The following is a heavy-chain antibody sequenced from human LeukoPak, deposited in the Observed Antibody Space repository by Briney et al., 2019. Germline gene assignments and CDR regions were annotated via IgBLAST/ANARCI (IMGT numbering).Heavy chain of an antibody. J-gene: IGHJ4*02. CDR1: GFTFSSYA. CDR2: ISGGGGST. D-gene: IGHD2-2*01. V-gene: IGHV3-23*01. CDR3: ARSPAGYCTSTSCPMGY. Sequence: SCAASGFTFSSYAMTWVRQTPGKGLEWVSAISGGGGSTYYADSVKGRFTISRDNSKNTLYLQMNSLRAGDTAVYYCARSPAGYCTSTSCPMGYWGQGTLVSVSS.